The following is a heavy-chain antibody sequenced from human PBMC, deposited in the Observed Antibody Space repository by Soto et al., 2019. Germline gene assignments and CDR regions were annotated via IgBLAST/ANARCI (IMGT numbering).Heavy chain of an antibody. Sequence: HPGGSLRLSCAASGFTVSSNYMSWVRQAPGKGLEWVSVIYSGGSTYYADSVKGRFTISRDNSKNTLYLQMNSLRAEDTAVYYCARYRIGYCIGGSCYSDYYYYGMDVWGQGTTVTVSS. CDR1: GFTVSSNY. D-gene: IGHD2-15*01. CDR2: IYSGGST. CDR3: ARYRIGYCIGGSCYSDYYYYGMDV. V-gene: IGHV3-66*01. J-gene: IGHJ6*02.